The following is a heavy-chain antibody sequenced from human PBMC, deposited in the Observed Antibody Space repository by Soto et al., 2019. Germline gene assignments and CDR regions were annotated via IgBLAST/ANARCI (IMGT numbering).Heavy chain of an antibody. J-gene: IGHJ4*02. V-gene: IGHV3-30*18. Sequence: QVPLVESGGGVVQPGRSLRLSCAASGFTFSSYGMHWVRQAPGKGLEWVAVISYDGSYKYYADSVKGRFTISRDNSKNTLDLQMNSLRDEDTAVYYCAKLEAPRQVAHYFDYWGQGTLVTVSS. CDR3: AKLEAPRQVAHYFDY. CDR2: ISYDGSYK. CDR1: GFTFSSYG.